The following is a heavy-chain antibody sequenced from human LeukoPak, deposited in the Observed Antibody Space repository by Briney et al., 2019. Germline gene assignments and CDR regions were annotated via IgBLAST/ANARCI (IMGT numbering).Heavy chain of an antibody. J-gene: IGHJ6*03. D-gene: IGHD3-16*01. V-gene: IGHV4-38-2*02. CDR1: GYSISSGYY. CDR2: IYHSGST. CDR3: ASGAYYMDV. Sequence: SETLSLTCTVSGYSISSGYYWGWIRQPPGKGLEWIGSIYHSGSTYHNPSLKSRVTISVDTSKNQFSLKLSSVTAADTAVYYCASGAYYMDVWGKGTTVTVSS.